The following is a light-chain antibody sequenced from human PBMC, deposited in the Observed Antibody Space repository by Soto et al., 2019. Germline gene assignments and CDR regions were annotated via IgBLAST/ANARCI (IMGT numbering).Light chain of an antibody. CDR2: GAS. CDR3: QQYGNSPS. CDR1: QSVASNY. J-gene: IGKJ5*01. V-gene: IGKV3-20*01. Sequence: EIVLTQSPGTLSLSPGEGTTLSCRASQSVASNYLAWYQQKPGQAPRLLIYGASSRATGIPDRFSGSGSGTDFTLTISRLEPEDFAVYYCQQYGNSPSFGQGTRLEI.